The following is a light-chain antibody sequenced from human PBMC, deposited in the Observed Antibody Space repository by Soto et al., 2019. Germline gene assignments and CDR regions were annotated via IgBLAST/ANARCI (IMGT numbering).Light chain of an antibody. CDR3: QQYHSTPWT. J-gene: IGKJ1*01. Sequence: DIVMTQSPGSLAVSLGERATINCKSSQSVLYTSNNRNYLAWYQQKPGQPPKLLIYWASTRESGVPDRFSSSGSGTDFTLTISSLQAEDVAVYYCQQYHSTPWTFGQGTKVDIK. CDR2: WAS. V-gene: IGKV4-1*01. CDR1: QSVLYTSNNRNY.